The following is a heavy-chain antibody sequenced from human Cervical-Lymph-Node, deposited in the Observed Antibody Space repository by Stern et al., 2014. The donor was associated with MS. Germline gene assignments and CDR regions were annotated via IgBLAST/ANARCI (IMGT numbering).Heavy chain of an antibody. Sequence: QVQLVESGPGLVKPSGTLSLTCAVSGGSISSRNWWSWVRQPPGKGLEWIGAIYHRGSTNYNPSLKSRVTISVDKSKNQFSLKLSSVTAADTAVYYCAREGYSSSYDAFDIWGQGTMVTVSS. J-gene: IGHJ3*02. CDR1: GGSISSRNW. CDR2: IYHRGST. D-gene: IGHD6-6*01. V-gene: IGHV4-4*02. CDR3: AREGYSSSYDAFDI.